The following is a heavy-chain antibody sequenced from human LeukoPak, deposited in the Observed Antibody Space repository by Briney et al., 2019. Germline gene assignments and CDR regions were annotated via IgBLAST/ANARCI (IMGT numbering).Heavy chain of an antibody. CDR2: INPNSGGT. CDR3: ARDPLGYCSSTSCYEDNYYYYGMDV. D-gene: IGHD2-2*01. V-gene: IGHV1-2*02. Sequence: ASVKVSCKASGYTFTGYYMHWVRQAPGQGLEWMGWINPNSGGTNYAQKFQGRVTMTRDTSISTAYMELSRLRSDDTAVYYCARDPLGYCSSTSCYEDNYYYYGMDVWGQGTTVTVSS. J-gene: IGHJ6*02. CDR1: GYTFTGYY.